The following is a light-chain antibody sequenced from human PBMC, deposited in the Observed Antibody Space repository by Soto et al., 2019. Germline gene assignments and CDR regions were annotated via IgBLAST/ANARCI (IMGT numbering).Light chain of an antibody. CDR2: DAS. Sequence: EIVLTQSPATLSLSPVERATLSCMASQSVSSYLAWYQQKPGQAPRLLIYDASTRATGIPARFSGSGSGTDFTLTISSLEPEDFAVYYCQQRSDWPRTFGQGTKVDIK. CDR3: QQRSDWPRT. V-gene: IGKV3-11*01. J-gene: IGKJ1*01. CDR1: QSVSSY.